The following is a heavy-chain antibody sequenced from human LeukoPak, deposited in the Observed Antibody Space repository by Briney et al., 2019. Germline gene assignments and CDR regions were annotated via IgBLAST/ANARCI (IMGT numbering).Heavy chain of an antibody. J-gene: IGHJ3*02. CDR1: GGSFSGYY. CDR3: AKDLPGYDYVWGSYRPGDAFDI. D-gene: IGHD3-16*02. V-gene: IGHV3-23*01. Sequence: PSETLSLTCAVYGGSFSGYYWSWIRQPPGKGLEWVSAISGSGGSTYYADSVKGRFAISRDSSKNTLYLQMNSLRAEDTAVYYCAKDLPGYDYVWGSYRPGDAFDIWGQGTMVTVSS. CDR2: ISGSGGST.